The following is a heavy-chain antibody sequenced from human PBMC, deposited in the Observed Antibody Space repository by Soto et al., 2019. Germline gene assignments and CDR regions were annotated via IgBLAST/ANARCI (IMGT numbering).Heavy chain of an antibody. Sequence: QVQLVQSGAEVKKPGASVKVSCKASGYTFTSYGISWVRQAPGQGLEWMGWISAYNGNTNYAQKLQGRVTMTTDTPTSTAYMERRSLRSDDTAVYYCAREGGTIFGVVMSYYYYYMDVWGKGTTVTVSS. CDR3: AREGGTIFGVVMSYYYYYMDV. V-gene: IGHV1-18*01. CDR2: ISAYNGNT. J-gene: IGHJ6*03. CDR1: GYTFTSYG. D-gene: IGHD3-3*01.